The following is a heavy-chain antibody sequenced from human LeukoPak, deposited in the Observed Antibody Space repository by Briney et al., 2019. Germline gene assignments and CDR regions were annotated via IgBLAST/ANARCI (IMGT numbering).Heavy chain of an antibody. Sequence: GASVKVSCKASGYTFTGYYMHWVRQAPGQGLEWMGWINPNSGGTNYAQKFQGRVTTTRDTSISTAYMELSRLRSDDTAVYYCATNEYSSSPLDFDYWGQGTLVTVSS. J-gene: IGHJ4*02. CDR2: INPNSGGT. CDR3: ATNEYSSSPLDFDY. D-gene: IGHD6-6*01. CDR1: GYTFTGYY. V-gene: IGHV1-2*02.